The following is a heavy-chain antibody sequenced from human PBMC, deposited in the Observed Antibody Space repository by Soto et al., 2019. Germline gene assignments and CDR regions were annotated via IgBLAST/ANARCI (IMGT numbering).Heavy chain of an antibody. J-gene: IGHJ4*02. CDR1: GGTFKNYG. D-gene: IGHD2-15*01. CDR2: IIPMFGIA. V-gene: IGHV1-69*12. CDR3: AGEVGGSGLHF. Sequence: QVQLVQSGAEVKKPGSSVKVSCRTSGGTFKNYGFSWVRQAPGQGLEWMGGIIPMFGIANYGQIFQGRLTIIADESTSTAYMELSSLKPEVTAVYYCAGEVGGSGLHFWGQGTLVIVSS.